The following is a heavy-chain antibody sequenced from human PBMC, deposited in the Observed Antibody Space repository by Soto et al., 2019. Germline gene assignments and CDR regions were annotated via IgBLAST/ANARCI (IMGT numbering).Heavy chain of an antibody. Sequence: QVQLVQSGTEVKKPGASVKVSCKASGYTFTAYGITWVRQAPGQGFEWMGWISGYNGNTNYAQRLQGRVTMTTDTSTNTAYMELRSLRSDDTAVYHCARAYSGDYGGGGDFWGQGTLVTVSS. J-gene: IGHJ4*02. V-gene: IGHV1-18*01. CDR3: ARAYSGDYGGGGDF. CDR2: ISGYNGNT. CDR1: GYTFTAYG. D-gene: IGHD4-17*01.